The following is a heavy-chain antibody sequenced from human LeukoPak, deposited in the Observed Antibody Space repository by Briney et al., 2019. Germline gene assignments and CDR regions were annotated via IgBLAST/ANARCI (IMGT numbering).Heavy chain of an antibody. Sequence: SETLSLTCSVSGGSISNYYWSWIRQPPGKGLEWIGYIYYSGSTHYNASLKSRVTISVDTSTNQFSLKLSSVTAADTAIYYCVRQSAAIGTRWFDPWGQGTLVTVSS. D-gene: IGHD6-13*01. CDR2: IYYSGST. V-gene: IGHV4-59*08. CDR3: VRQSAAIGTRWFDP. CDR1: GGSISNYY. J-gene: IGHJ5*02.